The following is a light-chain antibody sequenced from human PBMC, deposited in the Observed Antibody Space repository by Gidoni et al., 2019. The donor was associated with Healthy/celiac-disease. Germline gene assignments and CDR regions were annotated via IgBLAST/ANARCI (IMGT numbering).Light chain of an antibody. CDR2: KAS. V-gene: IGKV1-5*03. CDR3: QQFNSYVT. J-gene: IGKJ4*01. Sequence: DIQMTQSPSTLSASVGDRVTITCRASQSISSWLAWYQQKPGKAPKHLIYKASSLESGVPSRFSGSGSGTEFTITISSLQPDDFATYYYQQFNSYVTFGGGTKVEIK. CDR1: QSISSW.